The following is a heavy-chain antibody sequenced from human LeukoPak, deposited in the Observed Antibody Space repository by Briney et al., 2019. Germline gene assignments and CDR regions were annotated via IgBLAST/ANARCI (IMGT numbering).Heavy chain of an antibody. Sequence: GGSLRLSCAASGFTFSNAWMSWVRQAPGKGLEWVGRIKSKTDGGTTDYAAPVKGRFTISRDDSKNTLYLQMNSLKTEDTAVYYCTTRPWGRVTLDYWGQGTLVTVSS. CDR3: TTRPWGRVTLDY. V-gene: IGHV3-15*01. D-gene: IGHD7-27*01. CDR2: IKSKTDGGTT. J-gene: IGHJ4*02. CDR1: GFTFSNAW.